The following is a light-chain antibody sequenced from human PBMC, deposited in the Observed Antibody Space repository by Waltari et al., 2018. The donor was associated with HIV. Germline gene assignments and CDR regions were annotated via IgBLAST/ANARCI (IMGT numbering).Light chain of an antibody. V-gene: IGLV2-14*03. CDR2: DVT. CDR1: NSDVGGSNF. J-gene: IGLJ1*01. Sequence: QSALTQTASVSGSPGQSITIPCTGTNSDVGGSNFVSWYQHHPGRAPKLIIYDVTNRPSGVSNRFSGSKSGNTASLTISGLQAEDEADYFCSSYTRSSTHYVFGTGTKVTVL. CDR3: SSYTRSSTHYV.